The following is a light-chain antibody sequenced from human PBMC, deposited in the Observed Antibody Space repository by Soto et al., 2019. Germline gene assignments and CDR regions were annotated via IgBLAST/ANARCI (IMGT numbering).Light chain of an antibody. Sequence: DIVMTQSPDSLAVSLGERATINCKSSQSVLYSSNNKNYLAWYQQKPGQPPKLLIYWASTRESGVPDRFSGSGSGTDFTLTISSLQAEDVAVYYCQQYYGTPPYTFGQGTKQEIK. V-gene: IGKV4-1*01. CDR2: WAS. CDR3: QQYYGTPPYT. CDR1: QSVLYSSNNKNY. J-gene: IGKJ2*01.